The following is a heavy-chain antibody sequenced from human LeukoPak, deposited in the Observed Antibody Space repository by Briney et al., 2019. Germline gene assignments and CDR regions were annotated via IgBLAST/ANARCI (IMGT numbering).Heavy chain of an antibody. D-gene: IGHD6-13*01. CDR3: AKDLPAAYFDY. CDR2: IRSDGTIK. Sequence: GGPLRLSCAASGFTFSTYGMHWVRQAPGKGLEWVAFIRSDGTIKYYADSETGRFTISRDNSRNTLYLQMNNLRAEDTAVYYCAKDLPAAYFDYWGQGTLVIVSS. J-gene: IGHJ4*02. V-gene: IGHV3-30*02. CDR1: GFTFSTYG.